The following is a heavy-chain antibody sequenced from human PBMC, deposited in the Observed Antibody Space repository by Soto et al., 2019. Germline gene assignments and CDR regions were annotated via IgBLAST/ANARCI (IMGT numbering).Heavy chain of an antibody. CDR1: GFTFSDYY. V-gene: IGHV3-11*06. CDR2: ISSSSSYT. CDR3: ARDRDTAMVKSYYGMDV. J-gene: IGHJ6*02. Sequence: LSLSCAASGFTFSDYYMSWIRQAPGKGLEWVSYISSSSSYTNYADSVKGRFTISRDNAKNSLYLQMNSLRAEDTAVYYCARDRDTAMVKSYYGMDVWGQGTTVTVSS. D-gene: IGHD5-18*01.